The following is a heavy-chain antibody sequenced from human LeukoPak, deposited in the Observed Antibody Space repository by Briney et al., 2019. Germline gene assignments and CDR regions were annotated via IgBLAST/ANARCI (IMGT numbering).Heavy chain of an antibody. J-gene: IGHJ4*02. CDR3: ARDRGHYFDY. D-gene: IGHD3-10*01. CDR2: ISYDGSNK. Sequence: GGSLRLSCAASGFTFSSYAMHWVRQAPGKGLEWVAVISYDGSNKYYADSVKGRFTISRDNSKNTLYLQMNNLRAEDTAVYYCARDRGHYFDYWGQGTLVPVSS. CDR1: GFTFSSYA. V-gene: IGHV3-30-3*01.